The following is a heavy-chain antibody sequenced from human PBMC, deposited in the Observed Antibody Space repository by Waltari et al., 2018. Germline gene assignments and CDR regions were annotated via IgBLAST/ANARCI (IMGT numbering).Heavy chain of an antibody. CDR1: GGSISSHY. CDR3: ARAAYYDILTGRLDYGMDV. D-gene: IGHD3-9*01. J-gene: IGHJ6*02. V-gene: IGHV4-59*11. CDR2: IYYSGST. Sequence: QVQLQESGPGLVKPSETLSLTCTVPGGSISSHYWSWLRQPPGKGLEWIGYIYYSGSTNYNPALKSRVTISVDTSKNQFSLKLSSVTAADTAVYYCARAAYYDILTGRLDYGMDVWGQGTTVTVSS.